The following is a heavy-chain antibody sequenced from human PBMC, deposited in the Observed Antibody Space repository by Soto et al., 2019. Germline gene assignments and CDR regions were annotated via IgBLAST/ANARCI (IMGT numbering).Heavy chain of an antibody. CDR3: ARNGSN. V-gene: IGHV4-39*01. CDR2: IYYSGIT. Sequence: SETLSLTCTVSGVSISNSSYYWGWIRRPPGKGLEWIGTIYYSGITYYNPSLKSRVTISVDTSKNQFSLKLTSVAAADTAVYYCARNGSNWGQGTLVTVSS. CDR1: GVSISNSSYY. J-gene: IGHJ4*02.